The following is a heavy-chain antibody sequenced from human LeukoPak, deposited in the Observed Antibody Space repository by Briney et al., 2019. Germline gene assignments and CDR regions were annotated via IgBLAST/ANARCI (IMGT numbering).Heavy chain of an antibody. D-gene: IGHD6-13*01. Sequence: PGGSLRLSCAASGFTFSGYAMSWVRQAPGKGLEWVSAISGSGGSTYYADSVKGRFTISRDNSKNTLYLQMNSLRAEDTAVYYCAKDTAAGTWFDYWGQGTLVTVSS. CDR1: GFTFSGYA. J-gene: IGHJ4*02. V-gene: IGHV3-23*01. CDR3: AKDTAAGTWFDY. CDR2: ISGSGGST.